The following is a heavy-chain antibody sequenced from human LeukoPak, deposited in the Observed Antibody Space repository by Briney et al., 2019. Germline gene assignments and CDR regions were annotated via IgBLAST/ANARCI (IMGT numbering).Heavy chain of an antibody. CDR1: GFTFSTYW. CDR2: IDHDGINT. V-gene: IGHV3-74*01. Sequence: PGGSLRLSCAASGFTFSTYWMHWVRQAPGKGLVWVSRIDHDGINTYYADSVKGRFTISRDNAKNTLYLRMNSLRAEDTAVYYCARVIGDIVVVPAAMLDYWGQGTLVTVSS. CDR3: ARVIGDIVVVPAAMLDY. J-gene: IGHJ4*02. D-gene: IGHD2-2*01.